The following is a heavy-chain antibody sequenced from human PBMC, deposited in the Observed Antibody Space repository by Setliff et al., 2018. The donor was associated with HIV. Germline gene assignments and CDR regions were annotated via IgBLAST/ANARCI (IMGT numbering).Heavy chain of an antibody. CDR3: AREQYSYGHGYNWFDP. CDR1: GGFISIGNYY. CDR2: IYTSGST. Sequence: PSETLSLTCSVSGGFISIGNYYWSWIRQPAGRGLEWIGRIYTSGSTSYNPSLKSRVTISADTSKNQFSLKLTSVTAADTAVYYCAREQYSYGHGYNWFDPWGQGTLVTVSS. J-gene: IGHJ5*02. D-gene: IGHD5-18*01. V-gene: IGHV4-61*02.